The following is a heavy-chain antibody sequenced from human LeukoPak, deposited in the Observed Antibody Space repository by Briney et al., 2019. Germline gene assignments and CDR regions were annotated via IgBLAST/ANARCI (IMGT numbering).Heavy chain of an antibody. D-gene: IGHD1-14*01. Sequence: GGSLRLSCAASGFTFSNYWMAWVRQAPGKGLEWVAYMSQDGIEIYYVDSVKGRFTISRDNAKSLLYLQMNSLRAEDTALYYCAKDLKPDGLWDADYWGQGTLVTVSS. J-gene: IGHJ4*02. CDR2: MSQDGIEI. CDR3: AKDLKPDGLWDADY. CDR1: GFTFSNYW. V-gene: IGHV3-7*03.